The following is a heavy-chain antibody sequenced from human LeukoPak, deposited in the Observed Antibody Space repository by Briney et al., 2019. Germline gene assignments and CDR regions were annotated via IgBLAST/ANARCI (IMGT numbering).Heavy chain of an antibody. Sequence: ASVKVSCKTSGYTFATYSINWVRQATGQGLEWMGWMNPNSGNTGYAQKFQGRVTMTRNTSISTAYMELSSLRSEDTAVYYCARVGSSSYGYAWYFDLWGRGTLVTVSS. D-gene: IGHD5-18*01. V-gene: IGHV1-8*02. CDR1: GYTFATYS. CDR2: MNPNSGNT. CDR3: ARVGSSSYGYAWYFDL. J-gene: IGHJ2*01.